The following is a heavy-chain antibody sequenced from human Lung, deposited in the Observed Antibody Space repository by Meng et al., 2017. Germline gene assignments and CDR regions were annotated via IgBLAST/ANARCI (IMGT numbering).Heavy chain of an antibody. CDR3: ARGEGYCTNGVCSPGY. Sequence: QVQLVQSGAEVKKPGASVTVSCKASGYTFPSYAMPCVRQAPGQRLEWMGWINAGNGNTKYSQKFQGRVTITRDTSASTAYMELSSLRSEDTAVYYCARGEGYCTNGVCSPGYWGQGTLVTVSS. V-gene: IGHV1-3*01. D-gene: IGHD2-8*01. CDR1: GYTFPSYA. CDR2: INAGNGNT. J-gene: IGHJ4*02.